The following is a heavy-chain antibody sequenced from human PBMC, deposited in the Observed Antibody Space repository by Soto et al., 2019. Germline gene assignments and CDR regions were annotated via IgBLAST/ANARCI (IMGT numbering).Heavy chain of an antibody. J-gene: IGHJ4*02. Sequence: ASVKVCCKASGYTFTSYAIHWVRQAPGQRLEWMGWINAGNGNTKYSQKFQGRVTITRDTSVSTAYMELSSLRSEDTAVYYCAREGYSGYVFDYWGQGTLVTVSS. V-gene: IGHV1-3*01. CDR2: INAGNGNT. CDR3: AREGYSGYVFDY. CDR1: GYTFTSYA. D-gene: IGHD5-12*01.